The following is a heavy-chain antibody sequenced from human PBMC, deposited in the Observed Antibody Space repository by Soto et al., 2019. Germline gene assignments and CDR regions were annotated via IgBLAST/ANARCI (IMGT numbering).Heavy chain of an antibody. CDR3: AKDFSYKFYYFDS. CDR1: GFTFSIHG. Sequence: GGSLRLSCAASGFTFSIHGMHWVRQAPGKGLEWVAVVSYDGSDKYYADSVKGRFTISRDNSNNTVFLQMNSLRAEDTAVYYCAKDFSYKFYYFDSCGQGTLVTVSS. CDR2: VSYDGSDK. J-gene: IGHJ4*02. D-gene: IGHD1-20*01. V-gene: IGHV3-30*18.